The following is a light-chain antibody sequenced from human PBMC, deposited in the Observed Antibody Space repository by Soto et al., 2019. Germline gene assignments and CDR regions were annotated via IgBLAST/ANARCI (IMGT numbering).Light chain of an antibody. CDR3: SSYTSSSTYV. CDR1: SSDVGGYDY. CDR2: EVS. V-gene: IGLV2-14*01. J-gene: IGLJ1*01. Sequence: QSALTQPPSASGSPGQSVTISCTGTSSDVGGYDYVSWYQQHPGKAPKLMIYEVSNRPSGVSNRFSGSKSGNTASLTISGLQAEDEADYYCSSYTSSSTYVFATGTKLTVL.